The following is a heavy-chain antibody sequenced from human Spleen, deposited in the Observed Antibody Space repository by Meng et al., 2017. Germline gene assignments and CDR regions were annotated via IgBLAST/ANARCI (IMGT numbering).Heavy chain of an antibody. D-gene: IGHD1-1*01. CDR1: GYTFTSYY. CDR2: INPSGGST. CDR3: ARHWKVDAFDI. Sequence: ASVKVSCKASGYTFTSYYMHWVRQAPGQGLEWMGIINPSGGSTRYAQKIQGRVTMTRDTSTSTVYMELSSLRSEDTAVYYGARHWKVDAFDIWGQGTMVTVSS. J-gene: IGHJ3*02. V-gene: IGHV1-46*01.